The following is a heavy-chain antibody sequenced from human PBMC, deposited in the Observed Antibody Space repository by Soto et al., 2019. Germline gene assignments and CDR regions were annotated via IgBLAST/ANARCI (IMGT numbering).Heavy chain of an antibody. D-gene: IGHD3-3*01. CDR3: VTADEYYDFWSGYYPGYYGMDV. CDR2: ISGSGGST. J-gene: IGHJ6*02. Sequence: GGSLRLSCAASGFTFSSYAMSWVRQAPGKGLEWVSAISGSGGSTYYADSVKGRFTISRDNSKNTLYLQMNSLRAEDTAVYYCVTADEYYDFWSGYYPGYYGMDVWGQGTTVTVSS. V-gene: IGHV3-23*01. CDR1: GFTFSSYA.